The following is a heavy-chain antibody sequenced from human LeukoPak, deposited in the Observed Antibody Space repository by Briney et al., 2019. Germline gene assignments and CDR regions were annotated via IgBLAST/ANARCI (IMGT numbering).Heavy chain of an antibody. Sequence: SETLSLTXTVSGGSISSGDYYWSWIRQPPGKGLEWIGYIYYSGSTYYNPSLKSRVTISVDTSKNQFSLKLSSVTAADTAVYYCARAYYYDSSGYYTNWFDPWGQGTLVTVSS. D-gene: IGHD3-22*01. CDR1: GGSISSGDYY. CDR2: IYYSGST. V-gene: IGHV4-30-4*08. CDR3: ARAYYYDSSGYYTNWFDP. J-gene: IGHJ5*02.